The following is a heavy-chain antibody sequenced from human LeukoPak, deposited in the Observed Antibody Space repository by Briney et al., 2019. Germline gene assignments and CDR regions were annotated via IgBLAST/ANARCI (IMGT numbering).Heavy chain of an antibody. Sequence: PGRSLRLSCAASGFTFSSYAVHWVRQAPGKGLEWVAVISYDGSNKYYADSVKGRFTISRDNSKNTLYLQMNSLRAEDTAVYYCARDDVDIVVVPAAIFGVVVYWGQGTLVTVSS. CDR1: GFTFSSYA. CDR3: ARDDVDIVVVPAAIFGVVVY. D-gene: IGHD2-2*03. J-gene: IGHJ4*02. V-gene: IGHV3-30*04. CDR2: ISYDGSNK.